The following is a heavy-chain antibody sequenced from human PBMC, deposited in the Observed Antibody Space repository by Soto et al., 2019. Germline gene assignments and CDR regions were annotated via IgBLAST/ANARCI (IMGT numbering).Heavy chain of an antibody. D-gene: IGHD3-3*01. CDR1: GYTFTSYG. J-gene: IGHJ4*02. CDR2: ISAYNGNT. CDR3: ATSLNYDFWSGYPYYFDY. Sequence: GASVKVSCKASGYTFTSYGISWVRQAPGQGLEWMGWISAYNGNTNYAQKLQGRVTMTTDTSTSTAYMELRSLRSDVTAVYYCATSLNYDFWSGYPYYFDYWGQGTLVTVSS. V-gene: IGHV1-18*01.